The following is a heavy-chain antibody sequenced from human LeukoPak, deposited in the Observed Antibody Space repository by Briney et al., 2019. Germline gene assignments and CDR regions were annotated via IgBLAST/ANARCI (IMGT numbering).Heavy chain of an antibody. Sequence: SETLSLTCSVSGGSMSGYYWSWIRQPPGKGLEWIGDIYYSGNTNYNPSLKSRVTISVDTSKKQFSLNLSSVTAADTAVYYCARAANWGLHDALDIWGQGTMVTVSS. D-gene: IGHD7-27*01. CDR2: IYYSGNT. J-gene: IGHJ3*02. V-gene: IGHV4-59*08. CDR3: ARAANWGLHDALDI. CDR1: GGSMSGYY.